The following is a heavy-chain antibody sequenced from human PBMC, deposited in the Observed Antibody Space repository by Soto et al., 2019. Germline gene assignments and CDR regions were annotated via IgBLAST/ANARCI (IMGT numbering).Heavy chain of an antibody. J-gene: IGHJ6*02. CDR2: IIPIFGTA. D-gene: IGHD2-2*01. CDR1: GGTFSSYA. CDR3: ARVPGGGDDYYYGMDP. V-gene: IGHV1-69*13. Sequence: SVKVSCKASGGTFSSYAISWVRQAPGQGLEWMGGIIPIFGTANYAQKFQGRVTITADESTSTAYMELSSLRSEDTAVYYCARVPGGGDDYYYGMDPWGDGTTVTL.